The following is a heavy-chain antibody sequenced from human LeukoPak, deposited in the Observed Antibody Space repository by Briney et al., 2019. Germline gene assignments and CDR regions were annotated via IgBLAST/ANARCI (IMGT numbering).Heavy chain of an antibody. CDR2: IKQDGSEK. Sequence: GGSLRLSCAASGFTFSYYWMTWVRQAPGKGLEWVANIKQDGSEKYYVDSVKGRFTISRDNAKNSLFLQMNSLRAEDTAVYYCARRYYDFWSGYSYYFDYWGQGTLVTVSS. J-gene: IGHJ4*02. V-gene: IGHV3-7*01. CDR3: ARRYYDFWSGYSYYFDY. CDR1: GFTFSYYW. D-gene: IGHD3-3*01.